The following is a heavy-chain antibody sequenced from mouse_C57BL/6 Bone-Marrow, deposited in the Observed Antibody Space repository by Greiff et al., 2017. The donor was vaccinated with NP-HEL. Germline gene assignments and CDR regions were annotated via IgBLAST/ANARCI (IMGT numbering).Heavy chain of an antibody. V-gene: IGHV1-36*01. CDR1: GFTFTDYY. CDR3: ARGSLGRVTPYCFDY. J-gene: IGHJ2*01. CDR2: VYPYNGGT. D-gene: IGHD4-1*01. Sequence: EEQLQESGPVLVKPGPSVKISCKASGFTFTDYYMHWVKQSHGKSLEWIGLVYPYNGGTSYNQQFKGKATLTVDTSSSTAFMELNSLTSEDSAVYYCARGSLGRVTPYCFDYWGQGTTLTVSS.